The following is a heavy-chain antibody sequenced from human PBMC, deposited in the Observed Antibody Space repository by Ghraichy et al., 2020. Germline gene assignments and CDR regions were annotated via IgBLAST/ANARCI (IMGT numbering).Heavy chain of an antibody. V-gene: IGHV4-59*01. CDR2: IYYSGST. CDR3: ARRYYDFRRGGYYYYMDV. D-gene: IGHD3-3*01. J-gene: IGHJ6*03. CDR1: GGSISSYY. Sequence: SETLSLTCTVSGGSISSYYWSWIRQPPGKGLEWIGYIYYSGSTNYNPFLKSRVTISVDTSKNQFSLKLSSVTAADTAVYYCARRYYDFRRGGYYYYMDVWGKGTTVTVSS.